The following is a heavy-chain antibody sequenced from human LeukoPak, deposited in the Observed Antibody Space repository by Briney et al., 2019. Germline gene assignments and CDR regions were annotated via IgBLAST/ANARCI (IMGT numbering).Heavy chain of an antibody. J-gene: IGHJ5*02. Sequence: GGSLRLSCSASGFTFNNYPMYWVRQPPGKGLGYVSVISSNGGSTYYADSVKGRFTISRDNSKNTLYLQMSSLRAEVTAVYYCVKGGSSSSWYTWLDPWGQGALVTVSS. CDR1: GFTFNNYP. CDR2: ISSNGGST. V-gene: IGHV3-64D*06. CDR3: VKGGSSSSWYTWLDP. D-gene: IGHD6-13*01.